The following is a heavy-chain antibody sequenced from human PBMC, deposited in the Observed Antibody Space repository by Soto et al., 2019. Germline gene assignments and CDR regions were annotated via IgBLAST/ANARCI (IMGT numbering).Heavy chain of an antibody. CDR2: INPNSGGT. CDR3: ARGYGSGQGDYYLDY. J-gene: IGHJ4*02. Sequence: GGSVKVCFKTSGYPFTGYYVQWVRRAPGQGLEWMGWINPNSGGTNYAQKFQGWVTMTRDTSISTAYMELSRLKSDDTAVYYCARGYGSGQGDYYLDYWGQGTMVTVSS. CDR1: GYPFTGYY. V-gene: IGHV1-2*04. D-gene: IGHD3-10*01.